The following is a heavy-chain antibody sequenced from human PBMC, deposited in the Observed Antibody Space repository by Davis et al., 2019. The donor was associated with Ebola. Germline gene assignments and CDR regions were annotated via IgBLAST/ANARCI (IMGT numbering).Heavy chain of an antibody. CDR2: ISGSGGST. J-gene: IGHJ6*04. V-gene: IGHV3-23*01. CDR1: GFTFSSYA. Sequence: GESLKISCAASGFTFSSYAMSWVRQAPGKGLEWVSAISGSGGSTYYADSVKGRFTISRDNSKNTLYLQMNSLRAEDTAVYYCARVDITIFEGGMDVWGKGTTVTVSS. CDR3: ARVDITIFEGGMDV. D-gene: IGHD3-3*01.